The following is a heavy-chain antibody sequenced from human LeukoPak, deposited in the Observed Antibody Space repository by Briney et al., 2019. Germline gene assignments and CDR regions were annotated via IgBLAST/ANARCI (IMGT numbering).Heavy chain of an antibody. CDR2: IYYSGST. V-gene: IGHV4-39*01. Sequence: SETLSLTCTVSGGSISCSSYYWGWSRQPPGKGLEWIGSIYYSGSTYYNPSPKSRVTISVDTSKNQFSLKLSSVTAADTAVYYCARRFGYCGGDCYISYFDYWGQGTLVTVSS. D-gene: IGHD2-21*02. J-gene: IGHJ4*02. CDR3: ARRFGYCGGDCYISYFDY. CDR1: GGSISCSSYY.